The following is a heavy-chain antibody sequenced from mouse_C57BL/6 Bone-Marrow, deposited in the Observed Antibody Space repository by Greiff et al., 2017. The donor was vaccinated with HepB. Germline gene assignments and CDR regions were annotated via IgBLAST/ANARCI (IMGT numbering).Heavy chain of an antibody. D-gene: IGHD1-1*01. V-gene: IGHV2-2*01. CDR1: GFSLTSYG. CDR2: IWSGGST. Sequence: QVQLKESGPGLVQPSQSLSITCTVSGFSLTSYGVHWVRQSPGKGLEWLGVIWSGGSTDYNAAFISRLSISKDNSKSQVFFKMNSLQADDTAIYYCASLLRFRFAYWGQGTLVTVSA. J-gene: IGHJ3*01. CDR3: ASLLRFRFAY.